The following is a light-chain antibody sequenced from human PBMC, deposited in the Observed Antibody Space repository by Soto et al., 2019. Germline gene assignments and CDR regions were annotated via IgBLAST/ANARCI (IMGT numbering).Light chain of an antibody. Sequence: EIVLTQSPATLSLSPGERATLSCRASQSVSSYLAWYQQKPGQAPRLLIYDASNRATGIPARFSGRGSGTDFTLTISSLEPEDFAVYYCQLCSSWPRTFGQGTKLEIK. CDR1: QSVSSY. CDR3: QLCSSWPRT. CDR2: DAS. V-gene: IGKV3-11*01. J-gene: IGKJ2*01.